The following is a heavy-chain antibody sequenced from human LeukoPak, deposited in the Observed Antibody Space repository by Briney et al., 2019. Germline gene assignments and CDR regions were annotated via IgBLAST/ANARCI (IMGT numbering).Heavy chain of an antibody. J-gene: IGHJ4*02. CDR2: INNSSSYI. CDR1: GFTFSSYS. CDR3: ERVGSGSSLDY. V-gene: IGHV3-21*01. Sequence: NPGGSLRLSCAASGFTFSSYSMNWIRQAPGKGLEWVSSINNSSSYIYYAASVKGGFTISRDNAKNSLYLQMNRLRAEDTAVYDCERVGSGSSLDYWGQGTLVTVSS. D-gene: IGHD1-26*01.